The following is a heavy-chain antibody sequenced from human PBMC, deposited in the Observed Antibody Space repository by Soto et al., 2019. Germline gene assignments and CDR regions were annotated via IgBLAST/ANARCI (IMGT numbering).Heavy chain of an antibody. Sequence: GALRLSSAASGFTFSSYAMIWVRQSPGKGLEWVSASSGSGGSTYYADSVKGRFTISRDNSKNTLYLQMNSLRAADTAVYYCAKATGYGDYTFDYWGQGTLVTVSS. CDR3: AKATGYGDYTFDY. V-gene: IGHV3-23*01. CDR2: SSGSGGST. CDR1: GFTFSSYA. J-gene: IGHJ4*02. D-gene: IGHD4-17*01.